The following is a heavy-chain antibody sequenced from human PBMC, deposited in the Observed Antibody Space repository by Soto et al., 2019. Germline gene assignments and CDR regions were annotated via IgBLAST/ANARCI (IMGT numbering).Heavy chain of an antibody. V-gene: IGHV1-69*06. CDR1: GGTFSSYA. J-gene: IGHJ6*02. Sequence: SVKVSCKASGGTFSSYAISWVRQAPGQGLEWMGGIIPIFGTANYAQKFQGRVTTTADKSTSTAYMELSSLRSEDTAVYYCARGRPFDYDFWSGYSTFPGAYYYYGMDVWGQGTTVTVSS. CDR2: IIPIFGTA. D-gene: IGHD3-3*01. CDR3: ARGRPFDYDFWSGYSTFPGAYYYYGMDV.